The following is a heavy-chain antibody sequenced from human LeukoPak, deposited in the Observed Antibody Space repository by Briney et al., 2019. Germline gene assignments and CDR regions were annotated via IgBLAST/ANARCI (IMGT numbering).Heavy chain of an antibody. CDR1: GYTFTGYY. Sequence: ASVKVSCKASGYTFTGYYMHWVRQAPGQGLEWMGWINPNSGGTNYAQKFQGRVTMTRDTSISTAYMELSRLRSDDTAVYYCARVPESSYGSGSYWSWFGPWGQGTLVTVSS. V-gene: IGHV1-2*02. CDR3: ARVPESSYGSGSYWSWFGP. J-gene: IGHJ5*02. CDR2: INPNSGGT. D-gene: IGHD3-10*01.